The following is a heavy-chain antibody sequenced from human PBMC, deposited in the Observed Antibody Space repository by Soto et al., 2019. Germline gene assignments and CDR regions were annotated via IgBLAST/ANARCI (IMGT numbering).Heavy chain of an antibody. CDR1: GFPFSSYA. D-gene: IGHD3-16*01. CDR3: ATMITFGGVYFDY. V-gene: IGHV3-23*01. J-gene: IGHJ4*02. CDR2: ISGSGGST. Sequence: GGSLRLSCAASGFPFSSYAMSWVRPAPGKGLEWVSAISGSGGSTYYADSVKGRFTISRDNSKNTLYLQMNSLRAEDTAVYYCATMITFGGVYFDYWGQGTLVTVSS.